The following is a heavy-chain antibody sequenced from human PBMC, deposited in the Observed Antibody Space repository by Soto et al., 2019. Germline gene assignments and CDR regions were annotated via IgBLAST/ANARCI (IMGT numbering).Heavy chain of an antibody. J-gene: IGHJ4*02. CDR3: ARHVGCWSGGGCYSDY. V-gene: IGHV4-39*01. D-gene: IGHD2-15*01. CDR1: GDSVSSSNYY. Sequence: QLQLQESGPGLVKPSETLSLTCTVSGDSVSSSNYYWGWIRQPPGKGLEWIASIYYGGSTYYNPSLNSRLTISVDTSRSQFSLMLGSVTAADTPVYYCARHVGCWSGGGCYSDYWGQGTLVTVSS. CDR2: IYYGGST.